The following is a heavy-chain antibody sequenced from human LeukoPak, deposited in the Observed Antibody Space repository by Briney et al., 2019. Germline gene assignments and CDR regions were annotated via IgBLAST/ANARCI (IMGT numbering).Heavy chain of an antibody. D-gene: IGHD4-17*01. V-gene: IGHV1-3*01. Sequence: ASVKVSCKASGYTFTSYGISWVRQAPGQRLEWMGWINAGNGNTKYSQKFQGRVTITRDTSASTAYMELSSLRSEDTAVYYCARGYGDYGLDYWGQGTLVTVSS. CDR1: GYTFTSYG. CDR2: INAGNGNT. J-gene: IGHJ4*02. CDR3: ARGYGDYGLDY.